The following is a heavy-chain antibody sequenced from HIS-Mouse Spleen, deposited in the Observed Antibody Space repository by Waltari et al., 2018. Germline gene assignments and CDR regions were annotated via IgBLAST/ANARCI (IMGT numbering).Heavy chain of an antibody. V-gene: IGHV4-34*01. J-gene: IGHJ4*02. CDR2: INHSGST. CDR3: YSSSSFDY. Sequence: QVQLQQWGAGLLKPSETLSLTCAVYGGSFSGYYWSWIRQPPGKGLEWIGEINHSGSTNYNPSLTGRVTRSVDTSKNQFSLKLSSVTAADTCARAGYSSSSFDYWGQGTLVTVSS. CDR1: GGSFSGYY. D-gene: IGHD6-6*01.